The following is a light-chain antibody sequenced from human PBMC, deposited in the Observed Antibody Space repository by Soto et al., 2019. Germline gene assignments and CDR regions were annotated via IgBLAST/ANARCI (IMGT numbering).Light chain of an antibody. V-gene: IGKV1-5*01. J-gene: IGKJ2*01. CDR3: YQYNHYSLHT. Sequence: DIQRTQSPSTLSASVGDRVTITCGASQSITKCLSWYQQKPGKAPKLLIYDASSLESGVPPRFSGSGSGAAVTPIISSLQHDDYSTYYCYQYNHYSLHTFGQGT. CDR2: DAS. CDR1: QSITKC.